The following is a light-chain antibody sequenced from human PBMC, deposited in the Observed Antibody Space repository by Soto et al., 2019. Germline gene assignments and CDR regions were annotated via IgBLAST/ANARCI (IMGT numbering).Light chain of an antibody. CDR1: QSISSW. J-gene: IGKJ2*01. Sequence: DIQMTQPPSTLSSSVGDKVTITCRASQSISSWLAWYQQKPGKAPNLLIYEASRLESAVPSRFSGSASGTEFTLTINSLQPDDFATYFCQQYSSYPETFGQWTK. V-gene: IGKV1-5*03. CDR3: QQYSSYPET. CDR2: EAS.